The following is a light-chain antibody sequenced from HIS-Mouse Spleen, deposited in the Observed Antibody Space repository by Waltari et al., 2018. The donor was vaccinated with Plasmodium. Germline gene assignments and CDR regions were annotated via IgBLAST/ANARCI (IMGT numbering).Light chain of an antibody. J-gene: IGKJ4*01. V-gene: IGKV1-33*01. Sequence: DIQMTQLPSSLSASVGDRVTITCQASQDISNYLNWYQQKPGKAPKLLIYDASNLETGVPSRFSGSGSGTDFTFTISSLQPEDIATYYCQQYDNLPLTSGGGTKVEIK. CDR3: QQYDNLPLT. CDR1: QDISNY. CDR2: DAS.